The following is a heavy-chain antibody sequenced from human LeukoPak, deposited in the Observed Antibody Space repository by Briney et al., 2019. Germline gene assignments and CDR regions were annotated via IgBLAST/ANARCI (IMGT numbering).Heavy chain of an antibody. V-gene: IGHV3-11*04. J-gene: IGHJ4*02. CDR2: ISSSGSTI. Sequence: PGGSLRLSCAASGFTFSDYYMSWIRQAPGKGLEGVSCISSSGSTIYYADSVKGRFTISRDNAKNSLYLQMNSLRAEDTAVYYCARDSRRIAAAGGPGYWGQGTLVTVSS. CDR3: ARDSRRIAAAGGPGY. D-gene: IGHD6-13*01. CDR1: GFTFSDYY.